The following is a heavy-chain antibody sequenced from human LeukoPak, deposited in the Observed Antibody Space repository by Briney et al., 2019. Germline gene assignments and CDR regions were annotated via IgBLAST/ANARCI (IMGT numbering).Heavy chain of an antibody. V-gene: IGHV3-30-3*01. CDR2: ISYDGSNK. CDR3: ARDQASAVAGTFGGWFDP. Sequence: GGSLRLSCAASGFTFSSYAMHWVRQAPGKGLEWVAVISYDGSNKYYADSVKGRFTISRDNSKNTLYLQMNSLRAEDTAVYYCARDQASAVAGTFGGWFDPWGQGTLVTVSS. D-gene: IGHD6-19*01. J-gene: IGHJ5*02. CDR1: GFTFSSYA.